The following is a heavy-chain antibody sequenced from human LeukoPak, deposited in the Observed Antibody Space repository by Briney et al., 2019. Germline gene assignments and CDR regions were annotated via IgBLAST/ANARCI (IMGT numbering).Heavy chain of an antibody. D-gene: IGHD6-13*01. V-gene: IGHV3-23*01. CDR3: PKDRAQSSSWYSKYFQH. CDR2: ISGSGGST. J-gene: IGHJ1*01. CDR1: GFTFSSYA. Sequence: PGGSLRLSCAASGFTFSSYAMSWVRQAPGKGLEWVSAISGSGGSTYYADSVKGRFTISRDNSKNTLYLQMNSLRAEDTALYYCPKDRAQSSSWYSKYFQHWGQGTLVTVSS.